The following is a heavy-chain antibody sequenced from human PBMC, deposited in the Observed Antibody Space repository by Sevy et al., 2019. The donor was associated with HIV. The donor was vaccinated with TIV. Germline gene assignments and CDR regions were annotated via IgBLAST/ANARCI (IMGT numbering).Heavy chain of an antibody. V-gene: IGHV4-34*01. J-gene: IGHJ6*02. CDR2: INHSGST. Sequence: SETLSLTCAVYGGSFSGYYWSWIRQPPGKGLEWIGEINHSGSTNYEQSLKSRVTISVDTSKNQFSLKLSSVTAADTAVYYCERGRYCSGGSCYSYYYGMDVWGQGTTVTVSS. D-gene: IGHD2-15*01. CDR3: ERGRYCSGGSCYSYYYGMDV. CDR1: GGSFSGYY.